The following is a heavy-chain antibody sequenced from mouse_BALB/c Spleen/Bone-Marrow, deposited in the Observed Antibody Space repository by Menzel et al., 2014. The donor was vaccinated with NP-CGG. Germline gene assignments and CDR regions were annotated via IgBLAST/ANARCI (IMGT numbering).Heavy chain of an antibody. Sequence: DVKLQESGGGLVQPGGSLKLSCAASGFDFSRYWMTWVRQAPGKGLEWIGEINPDSRTINYTPSLQDKFIISRDNAKNTLYLQMSKVRSEDTALYYCARPGYYGYQNVWGAGTTVTVSS. V-gene: IGHV4-1*02. CDR3: ARPGYYGYQNV. J-gene: IGHJ1*01. CDR1: GFDFSRYW. CDR2: INPDSRTI. D-gene: IGHD1-2*01.